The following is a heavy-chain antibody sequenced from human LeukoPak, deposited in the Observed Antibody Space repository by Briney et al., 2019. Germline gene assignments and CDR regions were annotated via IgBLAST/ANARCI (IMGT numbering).Heavy chain of an antibody. CDR1: GFTFSSYE. CDR2: ISSSGSTI. V-gene: IGHV3-48*03. Sequence: GGSLRLSCAASGFTFSSYEMNWVRQAPGKGLEWVSYISSSGSTIYYADSVKGRFTISRDNAKNSLYLQMNSLRAEDTAVYYCARVFTGTTLYYYYMDVWGKGTTVTVSS. CDR3: ARVFTGTTLYYYYMDV. D-gene: IGHD1-1*01. J-gene: IGHJ6*03.